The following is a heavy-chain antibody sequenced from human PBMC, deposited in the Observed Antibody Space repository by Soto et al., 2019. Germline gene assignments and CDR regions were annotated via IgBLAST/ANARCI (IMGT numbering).Heavy chain of an antibody. V-gene: IGHV3-21*04. CDR2: ISSFSNYM. Sequence: GGSLRLSCAVSGFTFNSYSMNWVRQAPGKGLEWVSSISSFSNYMYYTDSVKGRFTISRDNAKNTLYLQMNSLRAEDTAVYYCAKDQYVVVTTNWFDPWGEGTLVTVSS. CDR3: AKDQYVVVTTNWFDP. J-gene: IGHJ5*02. D-gene: IGHD2-21*02. CDR1: GFTFNSYS.